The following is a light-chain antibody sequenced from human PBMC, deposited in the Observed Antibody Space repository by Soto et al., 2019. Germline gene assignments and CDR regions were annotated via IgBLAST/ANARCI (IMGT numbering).Light chain of an antibody. J-gene: IGLJ1*01. V-gene: IGLV2-14*01. CDR1: SSDVDRYNY. Sequence: QSVLTQPASVSGSPGQSITISCTGTSSDVDRYNYVSWYQQHPGKAPKLMIHDVSNRPSGVSNRFSGSKSGNTASLTISGLQAEDESDYYFSSYTGSGTRVFGTGTKLTVL. CDR3: SSYTGSGTRV. CDR2: DVS.